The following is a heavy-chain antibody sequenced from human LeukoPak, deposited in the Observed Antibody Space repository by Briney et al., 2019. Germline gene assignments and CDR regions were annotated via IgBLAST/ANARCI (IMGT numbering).Heavy chain of an antibody. CDR2: IGGSGGST. D-gene: IGHD3-22*01. V-gene: IGHV3-23*01. CDR1: GFTFSSYA. CDR3: ARGPRFAIRMIVVVTKGHFDY. J-gene: IGHJ4*02. Sequence: PGGSLRLSCAASGFTFSSYAMSWVRQAPGKGLEWVSAIGGSGGSTYYADSVKGRFTISRDNSKNTLYLQMNNLRAEDTAVYYCARGPRFAIRMIVVVTKGHFDYWGQGTLVTVSS.